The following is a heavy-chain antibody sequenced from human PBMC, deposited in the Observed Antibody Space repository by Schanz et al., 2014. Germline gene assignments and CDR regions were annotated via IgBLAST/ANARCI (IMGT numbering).Heavy chain of an antibody. D-gene: IGHD3-10*01. Sequence: EVQVVESGGSLVQPGGSLRLSCAASGFTFRSYAMSWVRQAPGKGLEWVSIVSHDGFTKHYADSVRGRFTISRDNSKSTLYPKMNGLRADDTAVYYCARAPPLVRGIAGWFGPWGQGSLVTVSS. CDR1: GFTFRSYA. J-gene: IGHJ5*02. V-gene: IGHV3-23*04. CDR2: VSHDGFTK. CDR3: ARAPPLVRGIAGWFGP.